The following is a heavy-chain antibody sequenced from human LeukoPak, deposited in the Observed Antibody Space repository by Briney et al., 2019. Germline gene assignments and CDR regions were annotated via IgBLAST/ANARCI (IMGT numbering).Heavy chain of an antibody. V-gene: IGHV3-48*01. J-gene: IGHJ4*02. CDR3: ARDKDYDSSGTPVDY. Sequence: GGSLRLSCAASGFTFSSYSMNWVRQAPGEGLEWVSYISSLSGTIYYADSVKGRFTISRDNSKNTLYLQMNSLRAEDTAVYYCARDKDYDSSGTPVDYWGQGTLVTVSS. D-gene: IGHD3-22*01. CDR1: GFTFSSYS. CDR2: ISSLSGTI.